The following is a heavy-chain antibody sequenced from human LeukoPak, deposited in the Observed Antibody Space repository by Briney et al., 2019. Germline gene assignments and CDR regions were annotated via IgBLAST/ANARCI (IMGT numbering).Heavy chain of an antibody. V-gene: IGHV3-30*03. J-gene: IGHJ4*02. CDR2: ISHDGMNK. Sequence: GGSLRLSCAASGFILSKYDMHWVRQAPGKGLEWVAAISHDGMNKKYVDSVKGRFTISRDNAKNSPYLQMNSLVGEDTAVYYCAGGGVAAYYYDSCAFDYWGQGTLVTVSS. CDR3: AGGGVAAYYYDSCAFDY. CDR1: GFILSKYD. D-gene: IGHD3-22*01.